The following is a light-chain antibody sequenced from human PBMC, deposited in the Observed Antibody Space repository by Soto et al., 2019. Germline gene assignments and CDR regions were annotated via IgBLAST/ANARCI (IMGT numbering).Light chain of an antibody. CDR1: TSNMAKNF. CDR3: GTWDSSLSTVV. J-gene: IGLJ2*01. Sequence: QSVLTQPPSVSAAPGQTVSISCSGGTSNMAKNFVSWYQQFPGAAPKLLMYEDNKRPSGIPDRFSGSKSGTSATLGITGLQTGDEADYYCGTWDSSLSTVVIGGGTKLTVL. V-gene: IGLV1-51*02. CDR2: EDN.